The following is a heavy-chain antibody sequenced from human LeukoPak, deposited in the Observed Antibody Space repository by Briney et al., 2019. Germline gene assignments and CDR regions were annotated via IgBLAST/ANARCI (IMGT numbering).Heavy chain of an antibody. D-gene: IGHD3-9*01. Sequence: SETLSLTCSVSGGFISSYYWSWIRQPAGKGLEWIGRVHRSGDTNYNPSLKSRLTMSVETSKNQISLRLRSVSAADTAVYYCARDDFEYSVHYGMDVWGQGTTVTVSS. CDR2: VHRSGDT. J-gene: IGHJ6*02. V-gene: IGHV4-4*07. CDR1: GGFISSYY. CDR3: ARDDFEYSVHYGMDV.